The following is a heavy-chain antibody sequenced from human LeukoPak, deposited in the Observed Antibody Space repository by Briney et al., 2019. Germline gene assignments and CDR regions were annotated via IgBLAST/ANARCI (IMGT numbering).Heavy chain of an antibody. Sequence: PGGSLRLSCAASGFTFSSYGMHWVRQAPGKGLEWVTVIWYDGGHKYYEDSVKGRFTISRDNFKNTLSQQMNSLRADDTAVYFCAKEAATSQIDYWGQGTLVTVSA. CDR1: GFTFSSYG. J-gene: IGHJ4*02. CDR2: IWYDGGHK. CDR3: AKEAATSQIDY. V-gene: IGHV3-33*03. D-gene: IGHD6-25*01.